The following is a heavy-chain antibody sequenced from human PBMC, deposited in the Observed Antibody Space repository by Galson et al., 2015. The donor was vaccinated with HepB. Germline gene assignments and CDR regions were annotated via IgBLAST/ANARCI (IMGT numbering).Heavy chain of an antibody. Sequence: LVKPTQTLTLTCTFSGSSLSPTGVGVGWVRQPPGEALEWLGFAYWDDDNCYSPSLQNRPTVTKHSSKNQVVLTLTNMDPADTGTYYCSRRRYYYGNWDGRYFDSWGPGTLVTVSS. CDR2: AYWDDDN. V-gene: IGHV2-5*02. CDR1: GSSLSPTGVG. D-gene: IGHD1-1*01. CDR3: SRRRYYYGNWDGRYFDS. J-gene: IGHJ4*02.